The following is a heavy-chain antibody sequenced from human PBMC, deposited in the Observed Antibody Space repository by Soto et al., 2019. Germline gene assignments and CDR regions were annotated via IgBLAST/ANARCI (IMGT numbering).Heavy chain of an antibody. V-gene: IGHV1-69*06. J-gene: IGHJ6*02. CDR1: GGTFSSYA. D-gene: IGHD6-6*01. CDR3: ARGGAARTPTAWYYGMDV. Sequence: QVQLVQSGAEVKKPGSSVKVSCKASGGTFSSYAISWVRQAPGQGLEWMGGIIPIFGTANYAQKFQRRVTITADKSTSPAYMELSSLRSEDTAVYYCARGGAARTPTAWYYGMDVWGQGTTVTVSS. CDR2: IIPIFGTA.